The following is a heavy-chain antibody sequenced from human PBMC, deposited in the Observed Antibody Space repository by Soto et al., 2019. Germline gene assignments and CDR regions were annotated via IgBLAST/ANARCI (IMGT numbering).Heavy chain of an antibody. Sequence: PGGSLRLSCSASGFTYSAYYMNWVRQAPGKGLEWVANIKDDGTKTFYADSVRGRFTISRDNAKNSLYLQMNSLRAEDTAVYYCASLNWEVPATGPWGRGTLVTVPQ. CDR1: GFTYSAYY. J-gene: IGHJ4*02. CDR2: IKDDGTKT. V-gene: IGHV3-7*03. D-gene: IGHD2-2*01. CDR3: ASLNWEVPATGP.